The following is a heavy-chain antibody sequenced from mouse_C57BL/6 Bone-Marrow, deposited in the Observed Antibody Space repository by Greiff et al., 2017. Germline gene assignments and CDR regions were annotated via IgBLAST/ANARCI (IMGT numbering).Heavy chain of an antibody. D-gene: IGHD4-1*01. J-gene: IGHJ4*01. V-gene: IGHV2-2*01. Sequence: VKLVESGPGLVQPSQSLSITCTVSGFSLTSYGVHWVRQSPGKGLEWLGVIWSGGSTDYNAAFISRLSVSKDNSKSHVFFKMNSLQADDTAIYYCASNWAYYAMDYWGQGTSVTVSS. CDR3: ASNWAYYAMDY. CDR1: GFSLTSYG. CDR2: IWSGGST.